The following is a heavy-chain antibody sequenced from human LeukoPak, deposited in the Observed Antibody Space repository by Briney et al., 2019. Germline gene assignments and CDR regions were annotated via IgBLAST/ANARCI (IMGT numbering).Heavy chain of an antibody. CDR1: GFTFSSYG. CDR3: ARSNYYGSGRRFYFYGLDV. D-gene: IGHD3-10*01. V-gene: IGHV3-48*04. Sequence: GGSLRLSCAASGFTFSSYGMHWVRQAPGKGLEWISYINTSGTVIFYADSVKGRFTISRDNANNSLYLEMNSLRAEDTAVYYCARSNYYGSGRRFYFYGLDVWGQGTTVTVSS. CDR2: INTSGTVI. J-gene: IGHJ6*02.